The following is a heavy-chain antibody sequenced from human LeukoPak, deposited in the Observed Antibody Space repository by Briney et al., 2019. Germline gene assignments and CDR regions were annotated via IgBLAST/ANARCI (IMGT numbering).Heavy chain of an antibody. Sequence: GGSLRLSCAASGFTFSSYAMSWVRQAPGKGLEWVSAISGSGGSTHYADSVKGRFTISRDNSKNTLYLQMNSLRAEDTAVYYCARVGNYDFWSGYEYGMDVWGQGTTVTVSS. CDR2: ISGSGGST. CDR3: ARVGNYDFWSGYEYGMDV. J-gene: IGHJ6*02. CDR1: GFTFSSYA. D-gene: IGHD3-3*01. V-gene: IGHV3-23*01.